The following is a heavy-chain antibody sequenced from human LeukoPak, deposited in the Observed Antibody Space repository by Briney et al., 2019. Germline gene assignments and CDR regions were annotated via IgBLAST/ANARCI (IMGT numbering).Heavy chain of an antibody. CDR1: GFTFSSYS. J-gene: IGHJ4*02. CDR3: AKGPWLVPYDY. Sequence: GGSLRLSCAASGFTFSSYSMNWVRQAPGKGLEWVSSISSSSSYIYYADSVKGRSTISRDNAKNSLYLQMNSLRAEDTAVYYCAKGPWLVPYDYWGQGTLVTVSS. D-gene: IGHD6-19*01. V-gene: IGHV3-21*01. CDR2: ISSSSSYI.